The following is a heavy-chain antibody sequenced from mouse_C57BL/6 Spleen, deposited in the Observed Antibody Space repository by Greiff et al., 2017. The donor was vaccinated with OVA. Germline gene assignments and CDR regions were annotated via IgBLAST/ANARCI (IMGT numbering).Heavy chain of an antibody. Sequence: DVQLQESGPGLVKPSQSLCLTCSVTGYSITSGYYWNWIRQFPGNKLEWMGYISYDGSNNYNPSLKNRISITRDTSKNQFFLKLNSVTTEDTATYYCARDSNYFDYWGQGTTLTVSS. V-gene: IGHV3-6*01. CDR1: GYSITSGYY. J-gene: IGHJ2*01. CDR3: ARDSNYFDY. CDR2: ISYDGSN.